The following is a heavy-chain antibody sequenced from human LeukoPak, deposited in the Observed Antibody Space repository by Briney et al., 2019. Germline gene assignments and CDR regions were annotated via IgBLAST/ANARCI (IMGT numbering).Heavy chain of an antibody. J-gene: IGHJ6*03. V-gene: IGHV1-69*01. CDR3: ARARTDCSSTSCWGERYYYYYMDV. Sequence: SVKVSCKASVGTFSSYVISWVRQAPGQGREWMGGIIPIFGTANYAQKLQGRVTITADESTRTAYMELSSLRSEDTAVYYCARARTDCSSTSCWGERYYYYYMDVWGKGTTVTVSS. CDR1: VGTFSSYV. CDR2: IIPIFGTA. D-gene: IGHD2-2*01.